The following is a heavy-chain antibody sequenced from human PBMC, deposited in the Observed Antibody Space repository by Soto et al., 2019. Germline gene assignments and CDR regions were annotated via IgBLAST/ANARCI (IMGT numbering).Heavy chain of an antibody. J-gene: IGHJ6*02. CDR1: GGSISSGGYY. CDR2: IYYSGST. Sequence: QVQLQESGPGLVKPSQTLSLTCTVSGGSISSGGYYWSWIRQHPGKGLEWIGYIYYSGSTYYNPSLRSRVTISVDTSKNQFSLKLSSVTAADTAVYYCARAIRTYYYYGMDVWGQGTTVTVSS. V-gene: IGHV4-31*03. CDR3: ARAIRTYYYYGMDV.